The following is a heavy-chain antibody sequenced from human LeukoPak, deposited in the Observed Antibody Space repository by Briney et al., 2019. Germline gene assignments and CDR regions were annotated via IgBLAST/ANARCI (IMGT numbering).Heavy chain of an antibody. Sequence: GESLKISCKGSGYSFTIYWIGWVRQMPGKGLEWMGIIYPGDSDTRYSPSFQGQVTISADKSISTAYLQWSSLKASDTAMYYCARRYCSGGSCYHFDYWGQGTLVTVST. V-gene: IGHV5-51*01. CDR3: ARRYCSGGSCYHFDY. J-gene: IGHJ4*02. D-gene: IGHD2-15*01. CDR2: IYPGDSDT. CDR1: GYSFTIYW.